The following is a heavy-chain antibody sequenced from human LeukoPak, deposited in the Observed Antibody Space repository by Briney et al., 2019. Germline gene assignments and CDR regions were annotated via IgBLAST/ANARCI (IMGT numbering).Heavy chain of an antibody. CDR1: GDSVSSDSAA. Sequence: SQTLSLTCAISGDSVSSDSAAWNWIRQSPSRGLEWLGRTYYRSKWYNDYAVSVKSRITINPDTSKNQFSLQLNSVTPKDTAVYYCARGLAAARRWPTTFGSWFDPWGQGTLVTVSS. CDR3: ARGLAAARRWPTTFGSWFDP. V-gene: IGHV6-1*01. CDR2: TYYRSKWYN. D-gene: IGHD6-13*01. J-gene: IGHJ5*02.